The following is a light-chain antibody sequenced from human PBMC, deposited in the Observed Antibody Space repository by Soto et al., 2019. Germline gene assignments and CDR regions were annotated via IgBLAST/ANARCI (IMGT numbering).Light chain of an antibody. CDR1: QTISNS. V-gene: IGKV1-5*03. Sequence: DIQVTQSPSTLSASVGDRVTITCRASQTISNSLAWFQQKPGKAPKLLIYKASTLEGGVPSRFHGNGSGTEFTLSISSLQPDDFAPYYCQQYNEYSKTFGQGTRVEI. CDR3: QQYNEYSKT. CDR2: KAS. J-gene: IGKJ1*01.